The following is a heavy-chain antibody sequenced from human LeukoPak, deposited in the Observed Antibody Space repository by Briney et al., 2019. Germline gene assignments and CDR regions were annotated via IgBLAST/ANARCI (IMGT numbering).Heavy chain of an antibody. J-gene: IGHJ6*02. V-gene: IGHV4-59*01. CDR3: ARETRIVGATAVDYYYYGMDV. CDR1: GGSISSYY. D-gene: IGHD1-26*01. CDR2: IYYSGIT. Sequence: SETLSLTCTVSGGSISSYYWSWVRQPPGKGLEWISHIYYSGITNYNPSLKSRVTISVDTSKNQFSLKLSSVTAADMAVYYCARETRIVGATAVDYYYYGMDVWGQGTTVTVSS.